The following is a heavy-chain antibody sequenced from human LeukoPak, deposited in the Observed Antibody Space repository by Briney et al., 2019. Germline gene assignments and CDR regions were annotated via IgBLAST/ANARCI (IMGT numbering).Heavy chain of an antibody. D-gene: IGHD6-13*01. CDR1: GYTFNSYG. J-gene: IGHJ5*02. V-gene: IGHV1-69*06. Sequence: SVKVSCKTSGYTFNSYGISWVRQAPGQGLEWMGGIIPLFGAPNYAQKFQGRVTITADKSTTTAYMELSSLRSEDTAVYFCARHDSYSSSFPYNWFDPWGQGTLVTVSS. CDR2: IIPLFGAP. CDR3: ARHDSYSSSFPYNWFDP.